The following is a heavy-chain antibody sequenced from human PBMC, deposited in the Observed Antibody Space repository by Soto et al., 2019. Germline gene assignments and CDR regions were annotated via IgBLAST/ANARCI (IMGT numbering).Heavy chain of an antibody. CDR2: INYSERT. D-gene: IGHD1-26*01. CDR1: GGSFSGYY. J-gene: IGHJ4*02. CDR3: ARGSRGSFSPFDY. Sequence: ESLSLTCAVYGGSFSGYYWSWIRQPPGMGLEWLGEINYSERTNYNPSLKSRVTISADTSKNQFSLNLSSVTAADTAVYYCARGSRGSFSPFDYWGQGTQVTVSS. V-gene: IGHV4-34*01.